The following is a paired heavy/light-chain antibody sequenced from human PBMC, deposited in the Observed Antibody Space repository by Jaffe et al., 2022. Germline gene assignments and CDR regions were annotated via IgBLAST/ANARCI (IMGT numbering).Light chain of an antibody. CDR3: QQYNSYPLT. J-gene: IGKJ4*01. V-gene: IGKV1-5*03. CDR2: KAS. CDR1: QSCVTW. Sequence: DIQMTQSPSTLSASVGDRVTITCRASQSCVTWLAWYQQKPGKAPKLLIYKASSLESGVPSRFSGSGSGTEFTLTISSLQPDDFATYYCQQYNSYPLTFGGGTKVQIK.
Heavy chain of an antibody. V-gene: IGHV3-74*01. Sequence: EVQLVESGGDLVQPGGSLRLSCEASGFTFSSYWMHWVRQAPGKGLMWVSRVNSDGSSTSYADSVKGRFTISRDNAKNTLYLQMNSLSAEDTAVYYCARGFVGNSYGTDWGQGTLVTVSS. CDR1: GFTFSSYW. D-gene: IGHD5-18*01. J-gene: IGHJ4*02. CDR2: VNSDGSST. CDR3: ARGFVGNSYGTD.